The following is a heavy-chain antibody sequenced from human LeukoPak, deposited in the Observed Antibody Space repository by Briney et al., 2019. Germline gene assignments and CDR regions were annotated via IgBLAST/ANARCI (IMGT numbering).Heavy chain of an antibody. D-gene: IGHD6-13*01. CDR2: ISGSGGTT. Sequence: GGTLRLSCAASRFTFSSYGMSWVRQAPGKGLEWVSGISGSGGTTYYADSVKGRFTISRDNSKNTLYLQMNSLRAEDTAVYYCAREPAAGTDIFKKIGNYYYYYYMDVWGKGTTVTISS. V-gene: IGHV3-23*01. CDR3: AREPAAGTDIFKKIGNYYYYYYMDV. J-gene: IGHJ6*03. CDR1: RFTFSSYG.